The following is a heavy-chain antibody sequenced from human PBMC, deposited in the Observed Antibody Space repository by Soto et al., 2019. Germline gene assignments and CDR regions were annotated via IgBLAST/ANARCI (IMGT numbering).Heavy chain of an antibody. CDR1: GFTVSNNY. CDR2: IYSGGYT. D-gene: IGHD3-10*01. CDR3: AAPPGGGGY. V-gene: IGHV3-53*01. Sequence: EVQLVESGGGLIQPGGSLRLSCAVSGFTVSNNYMSWVRQAPGKGLEGVSVIYSGGYTAYGDSVKGRFTISRDNSKNTLYLQKKRPGAPDGGVYLRAAPPGGGGYWGQGTLVTVSS. J-gene: IGHJ4*02.